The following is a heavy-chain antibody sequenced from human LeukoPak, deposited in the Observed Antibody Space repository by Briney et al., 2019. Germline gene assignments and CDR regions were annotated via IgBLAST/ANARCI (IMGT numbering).Heavy chain of an antibody. J-gene: IGHJ4*02. CDR1: GGSINNYY. CDR3: ARGGDYGDLRYFDY. CDR2: IYYRGST. Sequence: SETLSLTCTVSGGSINNYYWGWIRQPPGKGLEWIGYIYYRGSTNYNPSLKSRVTFSVDTSKNQFSLKLNSVTAAGTAVYYCARGGDYGDLRYFDYWGQGTLVTVSS. V-gene: IGHV4-59*01. D-gene: IGHD4-17*01.